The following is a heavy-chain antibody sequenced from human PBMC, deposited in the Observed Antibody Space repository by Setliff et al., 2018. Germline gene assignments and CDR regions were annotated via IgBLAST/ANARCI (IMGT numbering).Heavy chain of an antibody. CDR2: IYTSGST. J-gene: IGHJ3*02. Sequence: KPSETLSLTCTVSGGSISSSSYYWGWIRQPPGKGLEWIGRIYTSGSTNYNPSLKSRVTISVDTSKNQFSLKLSSVTAADTAVYYCARDPLTTTVRHAFDIWGQGTMVTVSS. D-gene: IGHD4-4*01. V-gene: IGHV4-39*07. CDR3: ARDPLTTTVRHAFDI. CDR1: GGSISSSSYY.